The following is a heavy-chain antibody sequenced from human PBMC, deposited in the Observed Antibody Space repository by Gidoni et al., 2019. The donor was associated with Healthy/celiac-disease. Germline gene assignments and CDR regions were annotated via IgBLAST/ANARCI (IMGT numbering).Heavy chain of an antibody. J-gene: IGHJ4*02. D-gene: IGHD3-3*01. CDR1: GYTFTSYG. V-gene: IGHV1-18*01. CDR2: ISAYNGNT. Sequence: QVQLVQSGAEVKKPGAAVKVSCKASGYTFTSYGISWVRQAPGQGLEWMGWISAYNGNTNYAQKLQGRVTMTTDTSTSTAYMELRSLRSDATAVYYCARAHYDFWSGSLPTAFDYWGPGTLVPVSS. CDR3: ARAHYDFWSGSLPTAFDY.